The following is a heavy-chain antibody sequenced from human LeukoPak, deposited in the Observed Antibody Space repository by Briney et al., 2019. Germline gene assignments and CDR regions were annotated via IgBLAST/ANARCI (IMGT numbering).Heavy chain of an antibody. CDR3: ARDEHYDSSGYSDAFDI. D-gene: IGHD3-22*01. CDR1: GYTFTSYV. J-gene: IGHJ3*02. CDR2: ISAYNGNT. Sequence: ASVKVSCKPSGYTFTSYVISWVRQAPGQGLEWMGWISAYNGNTNYAQKLQGRVTMTTDTSTSTAYMELRSLRSDDTAVYYCARDEHYDSSGYSDAFDIWGQGTMVTVSS. V-gene: IGHV1-18*01.